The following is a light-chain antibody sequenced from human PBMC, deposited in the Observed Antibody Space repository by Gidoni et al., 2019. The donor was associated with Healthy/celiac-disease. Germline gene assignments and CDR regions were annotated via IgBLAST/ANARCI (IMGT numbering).Light chain of an antibody. CDR1: QSVSSY. Sequence: EIVLTQSTATLSLSPGERATLPCRASQSVSSYLAWYQQKPGQAPRLLIYDASNRATGIPARFSGSWSGTDFTLTISSLEPEDFAVYYCQQRSNWPPLTFGGGTKVEIK. CDR2: DAS. CDR3: QQRSNWPPLT. V-gene: IGKV3-11*01. J-gene: IGKJ4*01.